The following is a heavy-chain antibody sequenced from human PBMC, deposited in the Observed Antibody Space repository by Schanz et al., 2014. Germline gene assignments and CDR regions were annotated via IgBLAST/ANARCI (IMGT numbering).Heavy chain of an antibody. CDR2: ISSSSSYT. CDR1: FFTSRSSS. Sequence: QVQLVESGGGLVKPGGSLRLSFFSSFFTSRSSSLLWILHAPGKGLEWVSYISSSSSYTNYADSVKGRFTISRDNAKNSLYLQMNSLRAEDTAVYYGARSYSSGWYPYYYGMDVWGQGTTVTVSS. J-gene: IGHJ6*02. V-gene: IGHV3-11*06. CDR3: ARSYSSGWYPYYYGMDV. D-gene: IGHD6-19*01.